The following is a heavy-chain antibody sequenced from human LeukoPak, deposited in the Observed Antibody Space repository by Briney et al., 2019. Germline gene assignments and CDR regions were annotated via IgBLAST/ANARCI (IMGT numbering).Heavy chain of an antibody. J-gene: IGHJ5*02. CDR1: GGSISSSNSY. D-gene: IGHD3-10*01. CDR3: ARDPLHLSHYYDSGSPFDP. Sequence: SETLSLTCSVSGGSISSSNSYWDWIRQPPGKRLEWIGSVSYSGDTSYNPSLNSRVTISLDTSKNQFSLKLNSVTAADTAVYYCARDPLHLSHYYDSGSPFDPWGQGTLVTVSS. V-gene: IGHV4-39*07. CDR2: VSYSGDT.